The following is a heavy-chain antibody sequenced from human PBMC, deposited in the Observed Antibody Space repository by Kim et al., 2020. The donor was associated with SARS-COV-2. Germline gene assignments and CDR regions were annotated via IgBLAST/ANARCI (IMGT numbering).Heavy chain of an antibody. CDR3: ARDWKTVTGWFDP. CDR2: IWYDGSNK. Sequence: GGSLRLSCAASGFTFSSYGMHWVRQAPGKGLEWVAVIWYDGSNKYYADSVKGRFTISRDNSKNTLYLQMNSLRAEDTAVYYCARDWKTVTGWFDPWGQGTLVTVSS. CDR1: GFTFSSYG. D-gene: IGHD7-27*01. V-gene: IGHV3-33*01. J-gene: IGHJ5*02.